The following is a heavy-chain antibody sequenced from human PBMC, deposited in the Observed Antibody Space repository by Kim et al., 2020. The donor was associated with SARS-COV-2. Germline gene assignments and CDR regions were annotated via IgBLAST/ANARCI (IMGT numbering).Heavy chain of an antibody. CDR3: ARNGRGDWVAFMYYFDY. V-gene: IGHV4-59*01. D-gene: IGHD3-10*01. CDR1: GGSLSSNY. J-gene: IGHJ4*01. Sequence: SETLSLTCTVSGGSLSSNYLSWIRQPPGKVLEWIAYIYYSGNTNYNPTLKSGGTRSVDTSKNQFSLKRNSVTAADTAVYYCARNGRGDWVAFMYYFDYWG. CDR2: IYYSGNT.